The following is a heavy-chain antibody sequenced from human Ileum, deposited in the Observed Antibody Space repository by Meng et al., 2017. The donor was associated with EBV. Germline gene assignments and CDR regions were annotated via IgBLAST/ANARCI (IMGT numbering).Heavy chain of an antibody. D-gene: IGHD5-18*01. CDR1: GGSVSISSYY. CDR2: IYYSGTT. Sequence: HVPQKEYGRGRGKPSETLSLTCTVSGGSVSISSYYWSWTRQPPGKGLEWIGYIYYSGTTNYNPSLESRVTISVDTSKNQFSLKLRSVAASDTAVYYCARGWDTAMNSGWGQGTLVTVSS. V-gene: IGHV4-61*01. CDR3: ARGWDTAMNSG. J-gene: IGHJ4*02.